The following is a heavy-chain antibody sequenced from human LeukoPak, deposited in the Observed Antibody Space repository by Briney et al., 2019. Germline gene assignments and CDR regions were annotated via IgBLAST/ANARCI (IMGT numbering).Heavy chain of an antibody. V-gene: IGHV3-7*01. CDR2: INQDGNEK. J-gene: IGHJ4*02. D-gene: IGHD1-1*01. CDR1: GFTFRAYW. Sequence: GGSLTLSCAASGFTFRAYWMSWVRQAPGKGLEWMANINQDGNEKDYVDSVKGRFTISRDNARNSLYLQMNTLRAEDTAVYFCARLRYTYGKNFDYWGQGALVTVSS. CDR3: ARLRYTYGKNFDY.